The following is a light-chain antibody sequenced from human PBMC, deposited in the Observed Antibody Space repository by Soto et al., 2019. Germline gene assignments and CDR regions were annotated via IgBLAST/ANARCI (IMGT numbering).Light chain of an antibody. CDR3: QQYESYIYT. V-gene: IGKV1-5*01. CDR2: DAS. Sequence: DIQMTQSPSTLSASVGDRVTITCRASESISSWLAWYQQRPGKAPRLLIYDASSLESGVPSRFSGSGSGTEFTLTISSLQPDDFATYYCQQYESYIYTFGQGTKLQIK. J-gene: IGKJ2*01. CDR1: ESISSW.